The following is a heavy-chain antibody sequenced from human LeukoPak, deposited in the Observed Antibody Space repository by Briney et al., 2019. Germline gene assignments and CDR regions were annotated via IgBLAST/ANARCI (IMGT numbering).Heavy chain of an antibody. D-gene: IGHD3-22*01. Sequence: GGSLRLSCAVSGFTINRNYMTWVRQAPGKGLEWVSLIYGGDNTYYADSVKGRFTISRDNAKKTVSLQMNSLRPEDTGVYYCARAPSEIGGYYPEYFRHWGQGTLVTVSS. CDR1: GFTINRNY. V-gene: IGHV3-66*01. CDR2: IYGGDNT. J-gene: IGHJ1*01. CDR3: ARAPSEIGGYYPEYFRH.